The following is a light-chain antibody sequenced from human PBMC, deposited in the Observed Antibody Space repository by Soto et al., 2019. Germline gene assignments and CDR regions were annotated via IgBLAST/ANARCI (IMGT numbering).Light chain of an antibody. J-gene: IGLJ1*01. CDR1: SSDVGGYNY. V-gene: IGLV2-8*01. CDR3: SSYVGSNNYV. Sequence: QSALTPPPSASGSPGQSVTISCTGTSSDVGGYNYVSWYQQHPGKAPKLMIYEVSKRPSGVPDRFSGSKSGNTASLTVSGLQAEDEADYYCSSYVGSNNYVFGTGTKVTVL. CDR2: EVS.